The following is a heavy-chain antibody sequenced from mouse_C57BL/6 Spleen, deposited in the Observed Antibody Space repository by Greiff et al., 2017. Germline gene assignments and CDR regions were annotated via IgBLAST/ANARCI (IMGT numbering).Heavy chain of an antibody. V-gene: IGHV1-82*01. CDR3: ARNWEGYYFDY. J-gene: IGHJ2*01. CDR2: IYPGDGDT. CDR1: GYAFRSSW. Sequence: QVQLKQSGPELVKPGASVKISCKASGYAFRSSWMNWVKQRPGKGLEWIGRIYPGDGDTNYNGKFKGKATLTADKSSSTAYMQLSSLTSEDSAVYFCARNWEGYYFDYWGQGTTLTVSS. D-gene: IGHD4-1*01.